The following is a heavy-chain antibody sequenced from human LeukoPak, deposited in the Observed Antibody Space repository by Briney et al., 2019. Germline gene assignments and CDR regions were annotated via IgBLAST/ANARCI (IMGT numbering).Heavy chain of an antibody. V-gene: IGHV1-58*01. J-gene: IGHJ4*02. D-gene: IGHD2-2*01. Sequence: SVKVSCKASGFTFTSSAVQWVRQARGQRLEWIGWIVVGSGNTNYAQKFQERVTITRDMSTSTAYMELSSLRSEDTAVYYCARVPYCSSTSCYAIFDYWGQGTPVTVPS. CDR2: IVVGSGNT. CDR3: ARVPYCSSTSCYAIFDY. CDR1: GFTFTSSA.